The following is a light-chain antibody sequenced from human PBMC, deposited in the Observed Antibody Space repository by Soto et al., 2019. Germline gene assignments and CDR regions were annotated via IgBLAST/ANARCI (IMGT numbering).Light chain of an antibody. CDR1: QGIITW. CDR3: QQYGTSPIT. CDR2: GAS. J-gene: IGKJ5*01. Sequence: TQSPSTLSASVGARVTITCRASQGIITWLAWYQQQLGQAHSLLMYGASNSATCMPEGVSGSWSVTDFTLTISSLEPEDSAVYYCQQYGTSPITCGQVTGLEIK. V-gene: IGKV3-20*01.